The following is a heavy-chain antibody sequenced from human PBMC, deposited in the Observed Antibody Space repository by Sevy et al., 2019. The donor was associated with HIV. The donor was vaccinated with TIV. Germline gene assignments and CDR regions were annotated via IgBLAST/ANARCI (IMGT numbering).Heavy chain of an antibody. CDR3: ARGLPSYSSGWYDFDY. J-gene: IGHJ4*02. D-gene: IGHD6-19*01. Sequence: GGSLRLSCAASGFTFSSYAMHWVRQAPGKGLEWVAVISYDGSNKYYAYSVKGRFTISRDNSKNTLYLQMNSLRAEDTAVYYCARGLPSYSSGWYDFDYWGQGTLVTVSS. CDR1: GFTFSSYA. CDR2: ISYDGSNK. V-gene: IGHV3-30*04.